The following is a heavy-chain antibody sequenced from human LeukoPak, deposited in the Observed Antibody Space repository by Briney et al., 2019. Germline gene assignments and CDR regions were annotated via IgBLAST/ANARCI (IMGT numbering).Heavy chain of an antibody. CDR2: ISAYNGNT. V-gene: IGHV1-18*01. Sequence: VASVKVSCKASGYTFTSYGISWVRQAPGQGLEWMGWISAYNGNTNYAQNLQGRLTMTTDTSTTTAYMELRSLTSDDTAVYYCARDLGFSSSSATPLDYWGQGTLVTVSS. J-gene: IGHJ4*02. CDR3: ARDLGFSSSSATPLDY. CDR1: GYTFTSYG. D-gene: IGHD3-16*01.